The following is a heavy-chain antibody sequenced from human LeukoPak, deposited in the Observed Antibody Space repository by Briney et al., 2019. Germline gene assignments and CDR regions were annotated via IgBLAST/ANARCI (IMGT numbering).Heavy chain of an antibody. V-gene: IGHV4-34*01. J-gene: IGHJ4*02. CDR2: INHSGST. CDR3: AKSGGYGLIDY. Sequence: PSETLSLTCAVYGGSFSGYYWSWIRQPPGKGLEWIGEINHSGSTNYNPSLKSRVTISVDTSKNQISLRLNSVTAADTAMYYCAKSGGYGLIDYWGQGTLVTVSS. CDR1: GGSFSGYY. D-gene: IGHD1-26*01.